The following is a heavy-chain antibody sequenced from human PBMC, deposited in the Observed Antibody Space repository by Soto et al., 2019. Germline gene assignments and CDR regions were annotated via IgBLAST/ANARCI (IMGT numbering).Heavy chain of an antibody. CDR3: AKTADYDFWSGYSRLIDY. V-gene: IGHV3-23*01. D-gene: IGHD3-3*01. Sequence: GGSLRLSCAASGFTFSSYAMSWVRQAPGKGLEWVSAISGSGGSTYYADSVKGRFTISRDNSKNTLYLQMNSLRAEDTAVYYCAKTADYDFWSGYSRLIDYWGQGTLVTVSS. CDR1: GFTFSSYA. CDR2: ISGSGGST. J-gene: IGHJ4*02.